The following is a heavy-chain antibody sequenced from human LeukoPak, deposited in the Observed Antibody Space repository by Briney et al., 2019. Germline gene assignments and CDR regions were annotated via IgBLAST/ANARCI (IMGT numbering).Heavy chain of an antibody. CDR3: ARGPKYNWNDGPVDY. CDR2: INAGNGNT. V-gene: IGHV1-3*01. D-gene: IGHD1-1*01. Sequence: ASLNVSCKASGYTFTSYAMHWVRQAPGQRLEWMGWINAGNGNTKYSQKFQGRVTITRDTSASTAYMELSSLRSEDTAVYYCARGPKYNWNDGPVDYWGQGTLVTVSS. CDR1: GYTFTSYA. J-gene: IGHJ4*02.